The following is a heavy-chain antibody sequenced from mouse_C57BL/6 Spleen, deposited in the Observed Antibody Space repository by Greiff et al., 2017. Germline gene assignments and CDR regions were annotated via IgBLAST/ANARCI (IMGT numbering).Heavy chain of an antibody. CDR3: ARLTGTGYCDV. CDR1: GYTFTTYP. CDR2: FHPYNDDT. V-gene: IGHV1-47*01. J-gene: IGHJ1*03. D-gene: IGHD4-1*01. Sequence: QVQLQQSGAELVKPGASVKMSCKASGYTFTTYPIEWMKQNPGKSLEWIGKFHPYNDDTKYNEKFKGKATLTVEKSSSTVYIKLNRLTSEDSAGDYCARLTGTGYCDVWGTGTTVTVSS.